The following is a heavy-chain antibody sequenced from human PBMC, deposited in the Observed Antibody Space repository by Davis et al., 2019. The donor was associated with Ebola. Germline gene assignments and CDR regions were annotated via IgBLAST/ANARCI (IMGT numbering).Heavy chain of an antibody. CDR1: GFTFSSYS. V-gene: IGHV3-21*01. J-gene: IGHJ4*02. D-gene: IGHD3-3*01. CDR3: ARGGFFGVVSIDY. Sequence: GGSLRLSCAASGFTFSSYSMNWVRQAPGKGLEWVLSISSSSSYIYYADSVKGRFTLSRDNAKNSLYLQMNSLRAEDTAVYYCARGGFFGVVSIDYWVQGTLVTVSS. CDR2: ISSSSSYI.